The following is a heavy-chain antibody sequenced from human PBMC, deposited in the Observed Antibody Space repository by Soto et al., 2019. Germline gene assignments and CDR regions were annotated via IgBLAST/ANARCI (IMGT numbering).Heavy chain of an antibody. CDR2: IGGSDGIT. J-gene: IGHJ6*02. CDR3: AKSPPPTINCNSTRCLHYGMDV. CDR1: ELTLSSYA. V-gene: IGHV3-23*01. D-gene: IGHD2-2*01. Sequence: PGGSLRLSCAGSELTLSSYAMSWVRQAPGKGLEWVSVIGGSDGITDYADSVKGRFTISRDNSKNTLHLQMNSLRADDTAVYYCAKSPPPTINCNSTRCLHYGMDVWGQGTTVTVSS.